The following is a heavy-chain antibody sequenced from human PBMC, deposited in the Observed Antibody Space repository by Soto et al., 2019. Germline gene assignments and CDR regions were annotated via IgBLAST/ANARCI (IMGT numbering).Heavy chain of an antibody. CDR2: INHSGST. J-gene: IGHJ6*03. CDR1: GGSFSGYY. D-gene: IGHD2-15*01. CDR3: ARSSRYCSGGSCYSYYYYMDV. V-gene: IGHV4-34*01. Sequence: SETLSLTCAVYGGSFSGYYWSWIRQPPGKGLEWIGEINHSGSTNYNPSLKSRVTISVDTSKNQFSLKLSSVTAADTAVYYCARSSRYCSGGSCYSYYYYMDVWGKGTTVTVSS.